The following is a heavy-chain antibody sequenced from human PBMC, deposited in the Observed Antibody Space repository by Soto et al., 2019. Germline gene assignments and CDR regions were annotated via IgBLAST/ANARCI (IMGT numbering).Heavy chain of an antibody. J-gene: IGHJ6*02. CDR2: INHSGST. CDR3: ARVATVTTLSYYYYYGMDV. Sequence: SETLSLTCAVYGGSFSGYYWSWIRQPPGKGLEWIGEINHSGSTNYNPSLKSRVTISVDTSKNQFSLKLSSVTAADTAVYYCARVATVTTLSYYYYYGMDVWGQGTTVTVSS. CDR1: GGSFSGYY. D-gene: IGHD4-17*01. V-gene: IGHV4-34*01.